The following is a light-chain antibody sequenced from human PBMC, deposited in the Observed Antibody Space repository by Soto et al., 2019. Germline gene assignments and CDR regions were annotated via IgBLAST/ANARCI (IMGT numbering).Light chain of an antibody. CDR3: LQDSASPQT. Sequence: EVVLSLSPGPLSLYPEERATHSCWARRPDISNDLAWYQQKPGQAPRLLIYDTSSRATDIPDRFSGSGSGTDFTLTISRLEPDDIAVYYCLQDSASPQTFGEGTKVDIK. J-gene: IGKJ4*01. CDR1: RPDISND. CDR2: DTS. V-gene: IGKV3-20*01.